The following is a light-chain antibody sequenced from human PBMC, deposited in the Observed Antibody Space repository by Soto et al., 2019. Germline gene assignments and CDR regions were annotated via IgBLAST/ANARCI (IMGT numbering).Light chain of an antibody. CDR3: QQHDSSPLT. Sequence: EIVLTQSPGTLPLPPGERAPLSCRASQGVGRFLAWYQQKPGQAPRLLIYGASGRATGTPDRFSGSGSGTDFTLTISRLEPEDFAVYHCQQHDSSPLTFGGGTKVEIK. V-gene: IGKV3-20*01. CDR1: QGVGRF. CDR2: GAS. J-gene: IGKJ4*01.